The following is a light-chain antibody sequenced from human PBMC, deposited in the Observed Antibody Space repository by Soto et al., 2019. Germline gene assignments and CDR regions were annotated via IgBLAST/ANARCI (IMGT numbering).Light chain of an antibody. CDR3: QQYDYWPTYT. V-gene: IGKV3-15*01. CDR1: QSVRNH. Sequence: EIVMTQSPATLAVSPGERATLSCRASQSVRNHVAWYQQRVGQAPRLLMYDASTRAAGIPARFTGSGSGTQFSLFIDSLQSEDFAVYFCQQYDYWPTYTFGHGTKLEIK. J-gene: IGKJ2*01. CDR2: DAS.